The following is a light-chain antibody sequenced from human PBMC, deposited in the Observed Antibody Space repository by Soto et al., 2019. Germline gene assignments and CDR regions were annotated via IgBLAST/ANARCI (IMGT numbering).Light chain of an antibody. J-gene: IGLJ3*02. CDR1: SGINVGTYR. CDR3: MIWYASSWV. CDR2: YKSDSDK. Sequence: QLVLTQPSSLSASPGASASLTCTLRSGINVGTYRIYWYQQKPGSPPQYLLRYKSDSDKQQGSGVPSRFSGSKDASANVGILLISGLQSEDEADYYCMIWYASSWVFRGGTKLTVL. V-gene: IGLV5-45*03.